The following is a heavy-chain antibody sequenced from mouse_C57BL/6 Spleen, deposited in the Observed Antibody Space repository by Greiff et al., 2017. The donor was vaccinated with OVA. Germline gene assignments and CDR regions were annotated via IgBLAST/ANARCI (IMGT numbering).Heavy chain of an antibody. V-gene: IGHV1-69*01. D-gene: IGHD2-4*01. CDR3: ARTGDYDYSYAMDY. CDR1: GYTFTSYW. J-gene: IGHJ4*01. Sequence: QVQLQQPGAELVMPGASVKLSCKASGYTFTSYWMHWVKQRPGQGLEWIGEIDPSDSYTNYNQKFKGKSTLTVDKSSSTAYMQLSSLTSEDSAVYYCARTGDYDYSYAMDYWGQGTSVTVSS. CDR2: IDPSDSYT.